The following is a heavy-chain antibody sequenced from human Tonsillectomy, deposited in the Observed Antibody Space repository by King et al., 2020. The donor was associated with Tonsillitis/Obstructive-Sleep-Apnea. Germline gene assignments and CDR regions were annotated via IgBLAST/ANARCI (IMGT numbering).Heavy chain of an antibody. CDR3: AREKCSRTRCYTLDYYYGMDV. Sequence: VQLVESGGGLVKPGGSLRLSCAASGFTFSSYSMNWVRQAPGKGLEWVSSISSSSSYIYYADSVKGRFTISRDNAKNSLYLQMNILRAEDTAVYYCAREKCSRTRCYTLDYYYGMDVWGQGTPVTVSS. CDR1: GFTFSSYS. D-gene: IGHD2-2*02. J-gene: IGHJ6*02. V-gene: IGHV3-21*01. CDR2: ISSSSSYI.